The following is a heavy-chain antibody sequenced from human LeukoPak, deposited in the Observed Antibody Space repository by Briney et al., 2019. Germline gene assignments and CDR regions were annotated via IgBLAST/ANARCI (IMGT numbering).Heavy chain of an antibody. Sequence: SQTLSLTCTVSGGSISSGGYYLSWIRQPPGKGLEWIGYIYHSGSTYYNPSLKSRVTISVDRSKNQFSLKLSSVTAADTAVYYCARDVVGPFDYWGQGTLVTVSS. CDR1: GGSISSGGYY. J-gene: IGHJ4*02. D-gene: IGHD2-21*01. V-gene: IGHV4-30-2*01. CDR2: IYHSGST. CDR3: ARDVVGPFDY.